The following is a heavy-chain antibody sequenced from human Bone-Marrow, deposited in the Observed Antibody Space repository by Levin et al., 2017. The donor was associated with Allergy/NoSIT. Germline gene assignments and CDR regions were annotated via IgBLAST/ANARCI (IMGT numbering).Heavy chain of an antibody. V-gene: IGHV4-59*01. CDR2: IYYSGST. CDR1: GGSISSYY. Sequence: SETLSLTCTVSGGSISSYYWSWIRQPPGKGLEWIGYIYYSGSTNYKPSLKSRVTISVDTSKNQFSLKLSSVTAADTAVYYCARVPDGPYAFDIWGQGTMVTVSS. CDR3: ARVPDGPYAFDI. D-gene: IGHD4-17*01. J-gene: IGHJ3*02.